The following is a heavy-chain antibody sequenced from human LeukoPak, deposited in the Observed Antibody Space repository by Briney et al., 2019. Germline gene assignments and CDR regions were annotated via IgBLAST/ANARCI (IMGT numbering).Heavy chain of an antibody. V-gene: IGHV3-66*01. Sequence: TGRSLRLSCAASGFTVSSNYMSWVRQAPGKGLEWVSVIYSGGSTYYADSVKGRFTISRDNSKNTLYLQMNSLRAEDTAVYYCARDLIGITGTTYVYWGQGTLVTVSS. D-gene: IGHD1-7*01. CDR3: ARDLIGITGTTYVY. CDR1: GFTVSSNY. J-gene: IGHJ4*02. CDR2: IYSGGST.